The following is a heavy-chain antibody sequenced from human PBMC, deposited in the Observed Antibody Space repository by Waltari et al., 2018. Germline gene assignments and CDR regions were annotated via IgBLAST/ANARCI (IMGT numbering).Heavy chain of an antibody. D-gene: IGHD3-10*01. J-gene: IGHJ6*03. Sequence: EARLEESGGGLEQPGKSLRLSCSASGFTFSTYAMTWVRQAPGKGLEWVASMSDDGQTSFYADSVKGRCIISRDNSKSTLFLHLNSLRGDDTARYYCAKGIRATATYFYMDVWGKGTTVTVSS. CDR2: MSDDGQTS. CDR1: GFTFSTYA. V-gene: IGHV3-23*04. CDR3: AKGIRATATYFYMDV.